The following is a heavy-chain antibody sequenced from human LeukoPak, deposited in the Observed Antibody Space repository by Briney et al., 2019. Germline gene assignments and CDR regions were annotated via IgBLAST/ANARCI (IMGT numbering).Heavy chain of an antibody. D-gene: IGHD4-4*01. CDR2: IYSGGST. V-gene: IGHV3-53*01. CDR3: ARVSKGDYVDY. Sequence: PGGSLRLSCAASGFTVSINYMSWVRQAPGKGLEWVSVIYSGGSTYYADSVKGRFTISRDNSKNTLYLQMNSLRAEDTAVYYCARVSKGDYVDYWGQGTLVTVSS. CDR1: GFTVSINY. J-gene: IGHJ4*02.